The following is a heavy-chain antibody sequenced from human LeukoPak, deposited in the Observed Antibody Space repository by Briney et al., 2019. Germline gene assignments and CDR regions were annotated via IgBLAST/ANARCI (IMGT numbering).Heavy chain of an antibody. CDR3: AREGIAAAGTFDY. D-gene: IGHD6-13*01. CDR1: GFTFSSYS. Sequence: GGSLRLSCAASGFTFSSYSMNWVRQAPGKGLEWVSYISSSSSTIYYADSVKGRFTISRDNAKNSLYLQMNSLRAEDTAAYYCAREGIAAAGTFDYWGQGTLVTVSS. CDR2: ISSSSSTI. V-gene: IGHV3-48*04. J-gene: IGHJ4*02.